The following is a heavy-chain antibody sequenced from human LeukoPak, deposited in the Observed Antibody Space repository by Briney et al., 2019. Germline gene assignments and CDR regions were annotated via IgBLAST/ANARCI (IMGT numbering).Heavy chain of an antibody. D-gene: IGHD6-19*01. J-gene: IGHJ5*02. CDR2: IFPSGGEI. CDR3: AKDPALYSSGYNWFDP. V-gene: IGHV3-23*01. Sequence: GGSLRLSCAASGFTFSTFAMIWVRQPPGKGLEWVSSIFPSGGEIHYADSVKGRFTISRDNSKNTLYLQMNSLRAEDTAVYYCAKDPALYSSGYNWFDPWGQGTLVTVSS. CDR1: GFTFSTFA.